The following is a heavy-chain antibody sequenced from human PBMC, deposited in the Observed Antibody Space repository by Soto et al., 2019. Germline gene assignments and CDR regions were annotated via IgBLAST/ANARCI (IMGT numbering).Heavy chain of an antibody. CDR2: INHSGST. CDR3: ARVGGCSGGSCYWLDP. Sequence: QVQLQQWGAGLLKPSETLSLTCAVYGGSFSGYYWSWIRQPPGKGLEWIGEINHSGSTNYNPSLKRRVTIYVDTSKNQFSLKLSSVTAAATAVYYCARVGGCSGGSCYWLDPWGQGTLVTVSS. D-gene: IGHD2-15*01. V-gene: IGHV4-34*01. J-gene: IGHJ5*02. CDR1: GGSFSGYY.